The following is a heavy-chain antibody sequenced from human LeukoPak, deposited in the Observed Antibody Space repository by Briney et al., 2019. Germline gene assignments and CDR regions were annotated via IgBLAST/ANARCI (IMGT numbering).Heavy chain of an antibody. CDR1: GGSISSYY. CDR3: VRDGGSFDF. V-gene: IGHV4-59*12. D-gene: IGHD3-10*01. J-gene: IGHJ4*02. Sequence: SETLSLTCTVSGGSISSYYWSWIRQPPGKGLEWIGYIYYSGSTNYNPSLKSRVTISVDTSKNQFSLELNSVTAADTALYYCVRDGGSFDFWGQGTLVTVSS. CDR2: IYYSGST.